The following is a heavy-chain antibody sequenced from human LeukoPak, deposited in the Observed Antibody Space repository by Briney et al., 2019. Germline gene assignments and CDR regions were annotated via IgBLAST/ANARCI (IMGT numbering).Heavy chain of an antibody. CDR2: ISYDGSNK. J-gene: IGHJ4*02. V-gene: IGHV3-30-3*01. CDR3: ATDRDYYDSRGHYFYY. CDR1: GFTFSSYA. Sequence: RAGGSLRLSCAASGFTFSSYAMHWVRQAPGKGLEWVAFISYDGSNKYYADSVKGRFTISRDNSKNTLYLQMNSLRGEDTAVYHCATDRDYYDSRGHYFYYSGQGTPVTVSS. D-gene: IGHD3-22*01.